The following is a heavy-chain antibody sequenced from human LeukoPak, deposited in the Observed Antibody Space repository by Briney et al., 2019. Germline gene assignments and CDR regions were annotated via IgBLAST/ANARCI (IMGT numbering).Heavy chain of an antibody. CDR3: AKVAGTPNWFDP. CDR2: IRYDGSNK. D-gene: IGHD6-19*01. V-gene: IGHV3-30*02. Sequence: AGGSLRLSCAASGFTFSSYGMHWVRQAPGKGLEWVAFIRYDGSNKYYADSVKGRFTISRDNSKNTLYLQMNSLRAEDTAVYYCAKVAGTPNWFDPWGQGTLVTVSS. CDR1: GFTFSSYG. J-gene: IGHJ5*02.